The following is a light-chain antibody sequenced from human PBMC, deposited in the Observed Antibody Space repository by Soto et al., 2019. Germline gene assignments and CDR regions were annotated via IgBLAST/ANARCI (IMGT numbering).Light chain of an antibody. CDR1: SSDVGGYNY. CDR2: EVS. CDR3: SSYAGSNTVV. V-gene: IGLV2-8*01. J-gene: IGLJ2*01. Sequence: QSALTQPPSASGSPGQAVTISCTGTSSDVGGYNYVSWYQQHPGKAPKLMIYEVSKRPSGVPDRFSGSKSGNTAYLTVSGLQAEDEADYYCSSYAGSNTVVFGGGTKVTVL.